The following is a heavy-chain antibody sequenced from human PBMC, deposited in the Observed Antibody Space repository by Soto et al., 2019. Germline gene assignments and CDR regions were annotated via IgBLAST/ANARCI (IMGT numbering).Heavy chain of an antibody. CDR3: ARQPKDAFDI. Sequence: QLQLQESGPGLVKPSETLSLTCTVSGGSISSSCYYWGWFRQPPGKGLEWIGSIYYSGSTYYNPSLKSRVTISVDTSKNQFSMKLSSVTAADTAVYYCARQPKDAFDIWGQGTMVTVSS. CDR2: IYYSGST. V-gene: IGHV4-39*01. J-gene: IGHJ3*02. CDR1: GGSISSSCYY.